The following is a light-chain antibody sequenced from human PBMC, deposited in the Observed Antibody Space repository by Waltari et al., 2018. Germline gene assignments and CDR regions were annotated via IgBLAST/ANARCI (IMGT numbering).Light chain of an antibody. J-gene: IGLJ2*01. CDR1: VLAKKY. V-gene: IGLV3-27*01. CDR2: KDS. CDR3: YSAADNNPVV. Sequence: SYELTQPSSVSVSPGQTARITCSGDVLAKKYARWFQQKPGQAPVLVIYKDSERPSGIPERFSGPSSGTTFTLTISGAQVEDEADYYCYSAADNNPVVFGGGTKLTVL.